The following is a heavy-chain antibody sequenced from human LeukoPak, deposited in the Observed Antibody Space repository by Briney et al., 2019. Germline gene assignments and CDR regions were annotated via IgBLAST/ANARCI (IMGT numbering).Heavy chain of an antibody. D-gene: IGHD3-22*01. CDR3: ARGGYYYDSSGYYYFDY. Sequence: GGSLRLSCAASGFTFSSYSMNWVRQAPGKGLEWVSSISSSSSYIYYADSVKGRFTISRDNAKNSLYLQMNSLRAEDTAVYYCARGGYYYDSSGYYYFDYWGQGTLVTASS. J-gene: IGHJ4*02. CDR2: ISSSSSYI. V-gene: IGHV3-21*01. CDR1: GFTFSSYS.